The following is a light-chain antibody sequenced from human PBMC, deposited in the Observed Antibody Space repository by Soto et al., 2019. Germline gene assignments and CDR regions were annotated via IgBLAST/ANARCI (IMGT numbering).Light chain of an antibody. Sequence: EIVLTQSPGTLSLSPGERATLSCRASQSVSSSLAWYQQRPGLAPTLLISDASNRASGVPDRFTGGGSGTDFTLTIRRLEPEDFALYYCQQYYTRSPITFGQGTRLEIK. CDR2: DAS. CDR1: QSVSSS. V-gene: IGKV3-20*01. CDR3: QQYYTRSPIT. J-gene: IGKJ5*01.